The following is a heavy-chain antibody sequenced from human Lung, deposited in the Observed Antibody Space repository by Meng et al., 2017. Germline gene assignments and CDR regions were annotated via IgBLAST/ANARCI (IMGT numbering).Heavy chain of an antibody. CDR1: GFSFTDAW. CDR3: ATGAAAADH. CDR2: IKSNSDGGTT. J-gene: IGHJ4*02. V-gene: IGHV3-15*01. D-gene: IGHD6-13*01. Sequence: GQRVGSGGGLGKPGGSLRLSCVASGFSFTDAWMSWVRQAPGKGLEWVGRIKSNSDGGTTDYAAPVKGRFTISRDDSKNTLYLQMNSLITEDTAVYFCATGAAAADHWGQGTLVTVSS.